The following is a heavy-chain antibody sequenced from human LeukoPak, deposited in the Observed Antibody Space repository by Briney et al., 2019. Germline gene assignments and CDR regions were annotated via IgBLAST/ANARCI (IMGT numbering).Heavy chain of an antibody. CDR2: INTDGSST. CDR3: AIIPWPPYCSSTSCYTMGNY. CDR1: GFTFSSFW. J-gene: IGHJ4*02. Sequence: GGSLRLSCAASGFTFSSFWRHWVRQAPGKGLVWVSRINTDGSSTNFADSVKGRFTISRDNAKNTLYLQMNSLRAEDTAVYYCAIIPWPPYCSSTSCYTMGNYWGQGTLVTVSS. V-gene: IGHV3-74*01. D-gene: IGHD2-2*02.